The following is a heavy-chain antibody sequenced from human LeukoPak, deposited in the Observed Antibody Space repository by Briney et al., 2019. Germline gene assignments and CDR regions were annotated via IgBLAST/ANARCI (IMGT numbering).Heavy chain of an antibody. D-gene: IGHD2-2*01. J-gene: IGHJ1*01. CDR2: ISGSGGST. CDR1: GFTFSSYA. V-gene: IGHV3-23*01. Sequence: PGGSLRLSCAASGFTFSSYAMSWVRQAPGKGLEWVSAISGSGGSTYYADSVKGRFTISRDNSKNTLYLQMNSLRAEDTAVYYCAKGLDCSSTSCYAVGYFQHWGQGTLVTVSS. CDR3: AKGLDCSSTSCYAVGYFQH.